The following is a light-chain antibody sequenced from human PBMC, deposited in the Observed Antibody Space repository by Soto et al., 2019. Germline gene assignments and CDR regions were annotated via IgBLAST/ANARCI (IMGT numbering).Light chain of an antibody. CDR1: QGISNS. Sequence: TKSRCAMYAYLGDRVTITCRASQGISNSLAWFQQKPGKVPKRLILAASTLQSGVPSRFSGTGSGTAFTLTISSLQPEDFATYYCLQYNSHPLTFGGGTKVDIK. CDR2: AAS. V-gene: IGKV1-17*03. J-gene: IGKJ4*02. CDR3: LQYNSHPLT.